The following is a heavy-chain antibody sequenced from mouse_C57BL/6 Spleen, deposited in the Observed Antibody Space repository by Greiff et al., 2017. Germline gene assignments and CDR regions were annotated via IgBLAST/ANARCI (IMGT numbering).Heavy chain of an antibody. CDR3: IYLIRGFAY. V-gene: IGHV14-4*01. CDR1: GFNIKDDY. D-gene: IGHD5-5*01. J-gene: IGHJ3*01. CDR2: IDPENGDT. Sequence: VQLQQSGAELVRPGASVKLSCTASGFNIKDDYMHWVKQRPEQGLEWIGWIDPENGDTEYASKVQGKATITGVTSSNTAYLQLSSLTSEDTAVYYCIYLIRGFAYWGQGTLVTVSA.